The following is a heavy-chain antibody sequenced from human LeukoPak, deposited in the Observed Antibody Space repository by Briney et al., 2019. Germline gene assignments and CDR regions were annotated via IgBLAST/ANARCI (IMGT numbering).Heavy chain of an antibody. CDR1: GYSFTSYW. CDR2: IDPSDSYT. V-gene: IGHV5-10-1*01. Sequence: GESLKISCKGSGYSFTSYWISWVRQMPGKGLEWVGRIDPSDSYTNYSPSFQGHVTISADKSISTAYLQWSSLKASDTAMYYCARHCGYCSGGSCYRYYGMDVWGQGTTVTVSS. CDR3: ARHCGYCSGGSCYRYYGMDV. J-gene: IGHJ6*02. D-gene: IGHD2-15*01.